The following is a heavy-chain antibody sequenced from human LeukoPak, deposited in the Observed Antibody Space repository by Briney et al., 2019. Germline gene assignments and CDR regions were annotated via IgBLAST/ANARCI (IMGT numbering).Heavy chain of an antibody. CDR1: GFTFNSYV. Sequence: PGGSLRLSCAASGFTFNSYVMHWIRQAPGKGLEWVAVISSDETNKYYADSVKGRFTISRDNSKNTLYLQMNSLRAEDTAVFYCARTQSYFDSFGYCHFDQWGQGTLVTVSS. D-gene: IGHD3-22*01. CDR3: ARTQSYFDSFGYCHFDQ. V-gene: IGHV3-30*01. CDR2: ISSDETNK. J-gene: IGHJ4*02.